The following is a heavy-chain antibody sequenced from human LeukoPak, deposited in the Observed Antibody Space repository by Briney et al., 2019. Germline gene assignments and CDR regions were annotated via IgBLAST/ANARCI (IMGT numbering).Heavy chain of an antibody. J-gene: IGHJ6*02. CDR1: GFTFSSYA. Sequence: GGSLRLSCAASGFTFSSYAMSWVRQAPGKGLEWVSAISGSGGSTYYADSLKGRFTISRDNSKNTLYLQMNSLRAEDTAVYYCAKETDQYYYYGMDVWGQGTTVTVSS. CDR3: AKETDQYYYYGMDV. CDR2: ISGSGGST. V-gene: IGHV3-23*01.